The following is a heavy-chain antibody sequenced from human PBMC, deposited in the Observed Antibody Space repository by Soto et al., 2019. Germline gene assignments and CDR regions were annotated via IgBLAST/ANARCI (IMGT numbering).Heavy chain of an antibody. J-gene: IGHJ4*02. D-gene: IGHD3-16*02. Sequence: EVQLVESGGGLVRPGGSLRLSCAASGFTFNNAWMSWVRQAPGKGLEWVARIKTETEGGSTDYAALVEGRFTISKDDSKTTLFLQMNSLKIDDTAVYYCSTYDFFPGSDRYRCAYWGQGNLVTVSS. V-gene: IGHV3-15*01. CDR3: STYDFFPGSDRYRCAY. CDR1: GFTFNNAW. CDR2: IKTETEGGST.